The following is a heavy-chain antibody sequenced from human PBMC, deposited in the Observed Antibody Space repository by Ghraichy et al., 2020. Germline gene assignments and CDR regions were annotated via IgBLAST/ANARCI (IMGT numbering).Heavy chain of an antibody. CDR3: ASQVRGAPHEYYYYGMDV. Sequence: ASVKVSCKASGYTFTSYYMHWVRQAPGQGLEWMGWINPNSGGTNYAQKFQGRVTMTRDTSISTAYMELSRLRSDDTAVYYCASQVRGAPHEYYYYGMDVWGQGTTVTVSS. CDR1: GYTFTSYY. D-gene: IGHD4/OR15-4a*01. J-gene: IGHJ6*02. CDR2: INPNSGGT. V-gene: IGHV1-2*02.